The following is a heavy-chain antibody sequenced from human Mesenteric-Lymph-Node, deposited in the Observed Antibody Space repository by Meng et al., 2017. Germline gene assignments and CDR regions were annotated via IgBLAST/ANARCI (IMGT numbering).Heavy chain of an antibody. CDR3: ARGVVVVAATPRYWYFDL. CDR1: GGSISSYY. Sequence: GQVPASGPGLVKTSETLSLTCTVSGGSISSYYWSWIRQPPGKGLEWIGYIYYSGSTNYNPSLKSRVTISVDTSKNQFSLKLSSVTAADTAVYYCARGVVVVAATPRYWYFDLWGRGTLVTVSS. D-gene: IGHD2-15*01. V-gene: IGHV4-59*01. CDR2: IYYSGST. J-gene: IGHJ2*01.